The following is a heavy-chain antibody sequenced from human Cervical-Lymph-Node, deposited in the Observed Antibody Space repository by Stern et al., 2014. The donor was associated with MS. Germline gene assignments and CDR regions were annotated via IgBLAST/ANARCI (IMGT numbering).Heavy chain of an antibody. CDR3: ARADTSLAHYGMDV. CDR1: GFRFSNYW. CDR2: INGDGSTT. J-gene: IGHJ6*02. Sequence: EVQLVESGGNLVQPGGSLRLSCAASGFRFSNYWMHWVRRGPGKGLVWLSRINGDGSTTIYADSVKGRFTISRDNARNTLFLQMDSLRAEDTAVYYCARADTSLAHYGMDVWGQGTTVTVSS. V-gene: IGHV3-74*02. D-gene: IGHD5-12*01.